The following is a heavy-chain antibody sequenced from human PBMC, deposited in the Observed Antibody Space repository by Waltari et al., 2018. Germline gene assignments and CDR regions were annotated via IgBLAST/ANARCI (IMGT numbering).Heavy chain of an antibody. CDR1: GFTFSSYS. J-gene: IGHJ4*02. CDR3: ASGYYCGGDCPDY. D-gene: IGHD2-21*01. V-gene: IGHV3-48*04. Sequence: EVQLVESGGGLVQPGGSLRLSCAASGFTFSSYSMNWVRQAPGKGLEWGSYISSSSRTIYYADSVKGRFTISRDNAKNSLYLQMNSLRAEDTAVYYCASGYYCGGDCPDYWGQGTLVTVSS. CDR2: ISSSSRTI.